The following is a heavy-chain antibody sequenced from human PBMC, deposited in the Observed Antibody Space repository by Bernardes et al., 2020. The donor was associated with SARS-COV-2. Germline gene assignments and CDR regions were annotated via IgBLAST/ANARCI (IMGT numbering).Heavy chain of an antibody. CDR3: ARDSTMIEQLGFDY. J-gene: IGHJ4*02. V-gene: IGHV1-2*04. Sequence: ASVKVSCKASGYTFTGYYMHWVRQAPGQGLEWMGWINPNSGGTNYAQKFQGWVTMTRDTSISTAYMELSRLRSDDTAVYYCARDSTMIEQLGFDYWGQGTLVTVSS. D-gene: IGHD3-22*01. CDR2: INPNSGGT. CDR1: GYTFTGYY.